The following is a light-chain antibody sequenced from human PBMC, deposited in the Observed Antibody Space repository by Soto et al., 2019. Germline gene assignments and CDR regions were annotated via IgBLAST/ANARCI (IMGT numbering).Light chain of an antibody. CDR3: QQRNTLPPIT. CDR1: QRVSSY. CDR2: DAS. Sequence: EIVLTQSPATLSLTQGERATLSCRASQRVSSYLAWYQQKPGQAPGLLIYDASNKASGVPARFSRSGSATDFTLTTSSLEPEDFAIYYCQQRNTLPPITFGQGTRLEI. V-gene: IGKV3-11*01. J-gene: IGKJ5*01.